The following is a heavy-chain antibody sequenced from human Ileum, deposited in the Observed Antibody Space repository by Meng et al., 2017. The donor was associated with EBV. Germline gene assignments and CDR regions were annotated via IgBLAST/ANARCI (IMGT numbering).Heavy chain of an antibody. CDR2: IYYRGNT. CDR1: GGSISTGNFY. V-gene: IGHV4-39*06. Sequence: RLPLQESGPGLVKPSEPLSLPCTVPGGSISTGNFYWGWIRQSPGKALECIGTIYYRGNTFYNPSLKSRLTISIDTSKNEFSLTLRSVTAADTALYYCASAYDYGDYEAFAYWGPGSLVTVSS. CDR3: ASAYDYGDYEAFAY. J-gene: IGHJ4*02. D-gene: IGHD4-17*01.